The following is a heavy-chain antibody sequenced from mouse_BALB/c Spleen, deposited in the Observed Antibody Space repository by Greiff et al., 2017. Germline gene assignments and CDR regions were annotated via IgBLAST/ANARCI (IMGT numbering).Heavy chain of an antibody. Sequence: VQLKESGGGLVKPGGSLKLSCAASGFAFSSYDMSWVRQTPEKRLEWVAYISSGGGSTYYPDTVKGRFTISRDNAKNTLYLQMSSLKSEDTAMYYCATGSSFLAYWGQGTLVTVSA. V-gene: IGHV5-12-1*01. CDR1: GFAFSSYD. CDR2: ISSGGGST. J-gene: IGHJ3*01. CDR3: ATGSSFLAY. D-gene: IGHD1-1*01.